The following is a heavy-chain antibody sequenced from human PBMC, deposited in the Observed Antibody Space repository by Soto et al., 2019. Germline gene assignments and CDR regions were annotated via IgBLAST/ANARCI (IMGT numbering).Heavy chain of an antibody. J-gene: IGHJ4*02. Sequence: GXSVKVSCKASGYTFTSYCISLLRHAPGQGLEWMGWISAYNGNTNYAQKLQGRVTMTTDTSTSTAYMELRSLRSDDTAVYYCARDRTTVTTYFDYWGQGTLVTVSS. CDR3: ARDRTTVTTYFDY. V-gene: IGHV1-18*01. D-gene: IGHD4-17*01. CDR1: GYTFTSYC. CDR2: ISAYNGNT.